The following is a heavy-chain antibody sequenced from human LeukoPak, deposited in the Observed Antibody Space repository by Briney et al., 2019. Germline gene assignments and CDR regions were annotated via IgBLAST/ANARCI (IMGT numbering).Heavy chain of an antibody. D-gene: IGHD6-19*01. V-gene: IGHV1-18*04. CDR3: ARQAGGYSSGWYQFHFDY. CDR2: INTYNGNT. Sequence: GASVKASCKASSYIFTTYGISWVRQAPGQGLEWMGWINTYNGNTNYAQKLQGRVTMTTDTSTSTAYMDLRSLRSDDTAVYYCARQAGGYSSGWYQFHFDYWGQGTLVTVSS. J-gene: IGHJ4*02. CDR1: SYIFTTYG.